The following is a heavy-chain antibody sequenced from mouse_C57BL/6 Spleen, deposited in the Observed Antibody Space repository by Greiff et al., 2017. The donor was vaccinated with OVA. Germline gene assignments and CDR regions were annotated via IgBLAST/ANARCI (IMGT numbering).Heavy chain of an antibody. V-gene: IGHV1-77*01. CDR2: IGPGSGST. CDR3: ARREYSNYLYYAMDY. D-gene: IGHD2-5*01. CDR1: GYTFTDYY. Sequence: QVQLQQSGAELVKPGASVKISCKASGYTFTDYYINWVKQRPGQGLEWIGKIGPGSGSTYYNEKFKGKATLTADKSSSTAYMQLSSLTSEDSAVYFGARREYSNYLYYAMDYWGQGTSVTVSS. J-gene: IGHJ4*01.